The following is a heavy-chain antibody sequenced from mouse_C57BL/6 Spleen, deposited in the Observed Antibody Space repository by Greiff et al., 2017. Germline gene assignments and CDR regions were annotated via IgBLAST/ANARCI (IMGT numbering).Heavy chain of an antibody. D-gene: IGHD1-1*01. V-gene: IGHV5-17*01. J-gene: IGHJ2*01. CDR3: AKGTVVPFDY. CDR1: GFTFSDYG. Sequence: EVKLVESGGGLVKPGGSLKLSCAASGFTFSDYGMHWVRQAPEKGLEWVAYISSGSSTIYYADTVKGRFTISRDNAKNTLFLQMTSLRSEDTAMYYCAKGTVVPFDYWGQGTTLTVSS. CDR2: ISSGSSTI.